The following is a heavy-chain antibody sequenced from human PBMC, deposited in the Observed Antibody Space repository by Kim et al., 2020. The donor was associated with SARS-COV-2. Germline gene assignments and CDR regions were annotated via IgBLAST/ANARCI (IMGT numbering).Heavy chain of an antibody. V-gene: IGHV4-59*01. J-gene: IGHJ4*02. CDR3: ARVGRTAQWWLPQEEDYFDY. CDR1: GGSISSYY. D-gene: IGHD2-15*01. Sequence: SETLSLTCTVSGGSISSYYWSWIRQPPGKGLEWIGYIYYSGSTNYNPSLKSRVTISVDTSKNQFSLKLSSVTAADTAVYYCARVGRTAQWWLPQEEDYFDYWGQGTLVTVSS. CDR2: IYYSGST.